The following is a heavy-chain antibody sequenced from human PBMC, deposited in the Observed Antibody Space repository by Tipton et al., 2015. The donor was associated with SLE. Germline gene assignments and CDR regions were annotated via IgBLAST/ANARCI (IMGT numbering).Heavy chain of an antibody. CDR3: AGSPFLHYFDY. V-gene: IGHV4-39*01. D-gene: IGHD2/OR15-2a*01. CDR1: GGSISTGRSFY. CDR2: INDSGST. J-gene: IGHJ4*02. Sequence: TLSLTCTVSGGSISTGRSFYWAWIRQPPGKGLEWIGSINDSGSTSYNPSLKSRVTISVDTSKNQFSLKLRSVTAADTALYYCAGSPFLHYFDYWAQGTLVTVSS.